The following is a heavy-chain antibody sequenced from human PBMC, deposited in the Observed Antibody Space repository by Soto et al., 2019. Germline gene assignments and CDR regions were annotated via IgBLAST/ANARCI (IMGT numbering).Heavy chain of an antibody. CDR3: AKTYYYDSSGQAHYFYY. D-gene: IGHD3-22*01. CDR1: GFTFSSYA. CDR2: ISGSGGST. V-gene: IGHV3-23*01. J-gene: IGHJ4*02. Sequence: EVQLLESGGGLVQPGGSLRLSCAASGFTFSSYAMSWVRQAPGKGLEWVSAISGSGGSTYYADSVKGRFTISRDNSKNTLYLQMNSLRAEDTAVYYCAKTYYYDSSGQAHYFYYWGQGNLVTV.